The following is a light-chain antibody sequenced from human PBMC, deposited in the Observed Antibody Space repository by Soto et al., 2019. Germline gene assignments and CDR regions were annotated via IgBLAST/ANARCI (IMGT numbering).Light chain of an antibody. CDR2: GAS. CDR1: QTVSSN. CDR3: HQYGNSPPFT. V-gene: IGKV3-20*01. Sequence: EIVLTQSPGTLSLSPGERATLSFMASQTVSSNLAWYQQKPGQAPRLLIYGASTRATGIPDRFSCSGSGTDFTLTISRLEPEDFAVYYCHQYGNSPPFTFGQGTRLEIK. J-gene: IGKJ5*01.